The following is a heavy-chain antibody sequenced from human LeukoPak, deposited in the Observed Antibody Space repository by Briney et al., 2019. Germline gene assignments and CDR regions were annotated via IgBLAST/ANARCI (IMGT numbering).Heavy chain of an antibody. V-gene: IGHV3-33*01. CDR2: IWYDGSNK. Sequence: GGSLRLSCAASGFTFSSYGMHWVRQAPGKGLEWVAVIWYDGSNKYYADSVKGRFTISRDNSKNTLYLQMNSLRAEGTAVYYCAGESAAAFDYWGQGTLVTVSS. D-gene: IGHD6-13*01. CDR1: GFTFSSYG. CDR3: AGESAAAFDY. J-gene: IGHJ4*02.